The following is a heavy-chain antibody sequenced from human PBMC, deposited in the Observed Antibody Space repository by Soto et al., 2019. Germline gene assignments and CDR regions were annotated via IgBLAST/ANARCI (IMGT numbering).Heavy chain of an antibody. Sequence: SETLSLTCTVSGGSISSSSYYWGWIRQPPGKGLEWIGSIYYSGSTYYNPSLKSRVTISVDTSKNQFSLKLSSVTAADTAVYYCASTTITGTTIDYWGQGTLVTVSS. CDR1: GGSISSSSYY. D-gene: IGHD1-7*01. V-gene: IGHV4-39*01. CDR2: IYYSGST. CDR3: ASTTITGTTIDY. J-gene: IGHJ4*02.